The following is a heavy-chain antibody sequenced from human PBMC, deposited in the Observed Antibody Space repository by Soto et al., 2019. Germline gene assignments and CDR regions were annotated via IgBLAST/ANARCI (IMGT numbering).Heavy chain of an antibody. J-gene: IGHJ3*02. CDR3: AKDLRRSSTSCCDAFDI. D-gene: IGHD2-2*01. V-gene: IGHV3-23*01. CDR2: ISGSGGST. CDR1: GFTFSSYA. Sequence: GGSLRLSCAASGFTFSSYAMSWVRQAPGKGLEWVSAISGSGGSTYYADSVKGRFTISRDNSKNTLYLQMNSLRVEDTAVYYCAKDLRRSSTSCCDAFDIWGQGTMVTVSS.